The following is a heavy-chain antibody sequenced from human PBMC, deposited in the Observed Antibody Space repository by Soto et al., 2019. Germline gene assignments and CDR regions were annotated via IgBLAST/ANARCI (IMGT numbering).Heavy chain of an antibody. D-gene: IGHD3-22*01. Sequence: ASVKVSCKASGYTFTSYGISWVRQAPGQGLEWMGWISAYNGNTNYAQKLQGRVTMTTDTSTSTAYMELRSLRSDDTAVYYCARQYYYDSSGYYFPYGMNVWDQGTTVTVSS. CDR1: GYTFTSYG. CDR3: ARQYYYDSSGYYFPYGMNV. J-gene: IGHJ6*02. CDR2: ISAYNGNT. V-gene: IGHV1-18*01.